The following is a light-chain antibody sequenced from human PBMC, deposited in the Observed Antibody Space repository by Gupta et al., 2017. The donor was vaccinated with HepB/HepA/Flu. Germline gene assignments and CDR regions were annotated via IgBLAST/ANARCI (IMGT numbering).Light chain of an antibody. J-gene: IGLJ1*01. Sequence: SSELTQDPTVSVALGQTITITCQGDSLSRYYATWYQQKPGQAPVPVVYGKNNRPSGIPDRFSGSRSGNTASLTITGAQAEDEADYHCNSRDSSGDHLVFGAGTKVTVL. V-gene: IGLV3-19*01. CDR2: GKN. CDR3: NSRDSSGDHLV. CDR1: SLSRYY.